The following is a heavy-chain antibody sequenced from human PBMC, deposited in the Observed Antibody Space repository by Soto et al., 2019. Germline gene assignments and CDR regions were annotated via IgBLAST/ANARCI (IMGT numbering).Heavy chain of an antibody. Sequence: SVKVSCKASGGTFSSYAISWVRQAPGQGLEWMGGIIPIFGTANYAQKFQGRVTITADESTSTAYMELSSLRSEDTAVYYCARTYCSGGSCYSYYYYGMDVWGQGTTVTVSS. V-gene: IGHV1-69*13. J-gene: IGHJ6*02. CDR2: IIPIFGTA. D-gene: IGHD2-15*01. CDR1: GGTFSSYA. CDR3: ARTYCSGGSCYSYYYYGMDV.